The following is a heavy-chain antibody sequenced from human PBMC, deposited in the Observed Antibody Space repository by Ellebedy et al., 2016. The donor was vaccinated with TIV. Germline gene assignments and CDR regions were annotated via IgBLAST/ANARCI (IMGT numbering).Heavy chain of an antibody. CDR1: GGSISSSSYY. D-gene: IGHD6-6*01. CDR3: ARQGYSSSSGWVY. CDR2: IYYSGST. V-gene: IGHV4-39*01. J-gene: IGHJ4*02. Sequence: MPSETLSLTCTASGGSISSSSYYWGWIRQPPGKGLEWIGSIYYSGSTYYNPSLKSRVTISVDTSKNQFSLKLSSVTAADTAVYYCARQGYSSSSGWVYWGQGTLVTVSS.